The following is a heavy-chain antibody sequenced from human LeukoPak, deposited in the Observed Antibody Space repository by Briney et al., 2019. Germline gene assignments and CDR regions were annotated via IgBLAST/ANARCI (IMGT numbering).Heavy chain of an antibody. CDR1: GGSISSAGYH. D-gene: IGHD3-22*01. J-gene: IGHJ4*02. V-gene: IGHV4-61*02. Sequence: SETLSLTCTVSGGSISSAGYHWSWIRQPAGKGLEWIGRIYTSGSTTYNPSLKSRVTISGDTSENQFSLRLSSVTAADTAVYYCARASYSYDISGWVPFDYWGQGTLVTVSS. CDR2: IYTSGST. CDR3: ARASYSYDISGWVPFDY.